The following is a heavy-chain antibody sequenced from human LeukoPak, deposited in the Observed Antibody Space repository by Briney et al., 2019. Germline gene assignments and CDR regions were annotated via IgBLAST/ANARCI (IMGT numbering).Heavy chain of an antibody. CDR3: ARRVAVFWSGLQGRVANYYMDV. CDR1: GGSISSYY. D-gene: IGHD3-3*01. V-gene: IGHV4-59*01. CDR2: IYYSGST. J-gene: IGHJ6*03. Sequence: PSETLSLTCTVSGGSISSYYWSWIRQPPGKGLEWIGYIYYSGSTNYNPSLKSRVTISVDTSENQFSLKLSSVTAADTAVYYCARRVAVFWSGLQGRVANYYMDVWGKGTTVTVSS.